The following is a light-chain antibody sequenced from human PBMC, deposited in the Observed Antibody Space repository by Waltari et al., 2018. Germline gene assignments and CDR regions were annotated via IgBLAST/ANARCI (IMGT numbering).Light chain of an antibody. CDR3: QVWDSSSDHRV. J-gene: IGLJ2*01. CDR2: DDS. CDR1: NIGNKN. Sequence: SYVVTQPPSVSVAPGKTARITGAGNNIGNKNVHWYQQKPGQAPVLVVDDDSDRPSGIPERFSGSNSGNTATLTINRAEAGDEADYHCQVWDSSSDHRVFGGGTKLTVL. V-gene: IGLV3-21*03.